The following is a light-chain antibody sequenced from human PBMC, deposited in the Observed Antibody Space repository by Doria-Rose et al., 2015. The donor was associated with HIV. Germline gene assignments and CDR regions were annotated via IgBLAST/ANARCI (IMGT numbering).Light chain of an antibody. CDR3: QSYDSSLSAMV. CDR2: ANS. V-gene: IGLV1-40*01. Sequence: SSSNIGVGYDVHWYQLLPGTAPKLLIYANSIRPSGVPDRFSASRPGTSASLAIAGLQAEDEADYYCQSYDSSLSAMVFGAGTKVTVL. J-gene: IGLJ1*01. CDR1: SSNIGVGYD.